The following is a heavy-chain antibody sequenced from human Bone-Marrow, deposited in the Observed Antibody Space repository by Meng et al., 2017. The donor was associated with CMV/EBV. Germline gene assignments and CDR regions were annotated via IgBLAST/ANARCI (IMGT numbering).Heavy chain of an antibody. J-gene: IGHJ3*02. D-gene: IGHD2-2*02. CDR2: IYYSGST. Sequence: SETLSLTCTVSGGSVSSGSYYWSWTRQPPGKGLEWIGYIYYSGSTNYNPSLKSRVTISVDTSKNQFSLKLSSVTAADTAVYYCARYCSSTSCYIGAFDIWGQGPMVTGSS. CDR1: GGSVSSGSYY. V-gene: IGHV4-61*01. CDR3: ARYCSSTSCYIGAFDI.